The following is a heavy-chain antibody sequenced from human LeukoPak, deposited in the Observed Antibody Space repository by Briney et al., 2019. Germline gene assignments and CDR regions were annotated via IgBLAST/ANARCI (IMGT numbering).Heavy chain of an antibody. CDR1: GYTFTGYY. J-gene: IGHJ4*02. CDR3: ARAVSGYSSGWLPDY. V-gene: IGHV1-2*04. CDR2: IDPNSGGT. Sequence: ASVKVSCKASGYTFTGYYMHWVRQAPGQGLEWMGWIDPNSGGTNYAQKFQGWVTMTRDTSISTAYMELSRLRSDDTAVYYCARAVSGYSSGWLPDYWGQGPLVTVSS. D-gene: IGHD6-19*01.